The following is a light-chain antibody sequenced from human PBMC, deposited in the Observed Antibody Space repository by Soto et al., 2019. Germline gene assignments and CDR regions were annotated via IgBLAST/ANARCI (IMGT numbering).Light chain of an antibody. V-gene: IGKV3-15*01. CDR1: QSISDT. CDR2: SAS. Sequence: MVMRRSGETLSVSPGGRATLSCRASQSISDTLAWYQQKPGQAPRLLIYSASTRATGIPARFIGSGYGTEFTLPMCSMQSEDFALYYWQQYNNWRTFGLGTKVDIK. J-gene: IGKJ1*01. CDR3: QQYNNWRT.